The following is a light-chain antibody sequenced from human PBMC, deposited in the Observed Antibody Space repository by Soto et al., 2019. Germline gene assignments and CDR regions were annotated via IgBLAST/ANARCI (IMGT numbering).Light chain of an antibody. Sequence: QPVLTQPPSASGTPGQRVTISCSGSSSNIGSNYVYWYQQFPGTAPKLLIYNYNQRPSGVPDRISGSKSGTSASLAISGLRSEDEADYYCAGWDDSLNAKVFGGGTKLTVL. CDR2: NYN. CDR3: AGWDDSLNAKV. J-gene: IGLJ3*02. V-gene: IGLV1-47*02. CDR1: SSNIGSNY.